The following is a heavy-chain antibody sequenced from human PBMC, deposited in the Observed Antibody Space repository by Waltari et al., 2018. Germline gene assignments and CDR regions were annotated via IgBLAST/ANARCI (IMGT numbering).Heavy chain of an antibody. D-gene: IGHD6-19*01. CDR3: ARDRKYYSSGWSVIFDY. CDR2: IYTSGST. CDR1: GFSVSSTY. J-gene: IGHJ4*02. V-gene: IGHV3-53*01. Sequence: EVQLVESGGGLIQPGGSLRLSCAAPGFSVSSTYMSWVRQAPGKGLEWVSVIYTSGSTDYADSVKGRFTISRDDSKNTLFLQMNNLRAEDTAVYYCARDRKYYSSGWSVIFDYWGQGTLVTVSS.